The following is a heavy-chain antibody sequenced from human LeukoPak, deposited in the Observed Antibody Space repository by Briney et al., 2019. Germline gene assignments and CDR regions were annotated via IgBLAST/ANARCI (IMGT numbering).Heavy chain of an antibody. J-gene: IGHJ4*02. CDR3: ATERQSPYFDY. CDR2: ISSSGSTI. V-gene: IGHV3-48*01. CDR1: VFTFSNDN. Sequence: GGSLRLSCVASVFTFSNDNMNWVRQAPGKGLEWISHISSSGSTIYYADSVKGRFTISRDNGKNSLSLQMNSLRVEDTAVYYCATERQSPYFDYWGLGTLVTVSS. D-gene: IGHD6-19*01.